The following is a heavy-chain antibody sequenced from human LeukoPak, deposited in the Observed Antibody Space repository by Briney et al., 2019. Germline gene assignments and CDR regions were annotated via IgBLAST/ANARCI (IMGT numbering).Heavy chain of an antibody. J-gene: IGHJ6*01. CDR3: GRSYCSSTSCYYYYGMDV. CDR1: GGSISSYY. D-gene: IGHD2-2*01. V-gene: IGHV4-4*07. CDR2: IYTSGST. Sequence: PSETLSLTCTVSGGSISSYYWSWIRQPAGKGREWLGRIYTSGSTNYNPSLKSRVTMSVDTSKNQFFLKRSSVTAAATAVNYCGRSYCSSTSCYYYYGMDVWGQGTTVTVSS.